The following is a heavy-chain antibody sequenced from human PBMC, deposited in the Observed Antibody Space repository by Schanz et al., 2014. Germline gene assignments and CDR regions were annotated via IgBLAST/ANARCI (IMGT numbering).Heavy chain of an antibody. Sequence: QVQLVESGGGVVQPGRSLRLSCAASGFNFSNYDIHWVRQAPGKGLEWVSDISDSGDSTHYADSVKGRFTISRDNAKNSLFLQMNSLSAEDTAVYYCAKVAPAATYLDSWGLGTLVTVSS. CDR3: AKVAPAATYLDS. J-gene: IGHJ4*02. D-gene: IGHD2-2*01. V-gene: IGHV3-11*01. CDR2: ISDSGDST. CDR1: GFNFSNYD.